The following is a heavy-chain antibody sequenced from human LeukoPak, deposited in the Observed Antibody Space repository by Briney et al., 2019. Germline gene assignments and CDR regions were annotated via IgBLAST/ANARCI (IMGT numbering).Heavy chain of an antibody. CDR1: GGSISSGSYY. V-gene: IGHV4-61*02. CDR2: IYTSGST. Sequence: SETLSLTCTVSGGSISSGSYYWSWTRQPAGKGLEWIGRIYTSGSTNYNPSLKSRVTISVDTSKNQFSLKLSSVTAADTAVYYCARFGIYNVYWGQGTLVTVSS. CDR3: ARFGIYNVY. J-gene: IGHJ4*02. D-gene: IGHD1-1*01.